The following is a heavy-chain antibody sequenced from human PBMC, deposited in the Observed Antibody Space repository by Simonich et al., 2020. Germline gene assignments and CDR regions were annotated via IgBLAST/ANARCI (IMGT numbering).Heavy chain of an antibody. CDR3: ARHAGFAFDI. D-gene: IGHD6-13*01. V-gene: IGHV4-39*01. Sequence: QLQLQESGPGLVKPSETLSLTCTVSGGSISSSSYYWGWIRQPPGKGLEWIGSIYESGSTYYNPARKSRVTISVDTSKNQFSLKLSSVTAADTAVYYCARHAGFAFDIWGQGTMVTVSS. CDR1: GGSISSSSYY. J-gene: IGHJ3*02. CDR2: IYESGST.